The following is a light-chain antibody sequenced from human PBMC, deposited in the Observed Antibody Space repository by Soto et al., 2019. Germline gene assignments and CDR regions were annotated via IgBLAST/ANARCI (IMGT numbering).Light chain of an antibody. CDR1: QNIRSR. Sequence: DMQMTQSPSTLSASVGDRVSITCRASQNIRSRLAWYQQNPGKPPKLLIYDASSLESGVPSRFSGSGSGTDFTLTISSLQPEDFATYYCQQFYDYPLTFGGGTKVDI. J-gene: IGKJ4*01. CDR3: QQFYDYPLT. V-gene: IGKV1-5*01. CDR2: DAS.